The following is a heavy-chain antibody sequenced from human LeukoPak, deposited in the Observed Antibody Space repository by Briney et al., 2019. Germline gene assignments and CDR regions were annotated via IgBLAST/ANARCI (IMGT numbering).Heavy chain of an antibody. CDR3: AREIGGSLLDY. D-gene: IGHD1-26*01. CDR2: IYTSGST. CDR1: GGSISSGSYY. Sequence: SQTLSLTCTVSGGSISSGSYYWSWIRQPAGKGLEWIGRIYTSGSTNYNSSLKSRVTISVDTSKNQFSLKLSSVTAADTAVYYCAREIGGSLLDYWGQGTLVTVSS. J-gene: IGHJ4*02. V-gene: IGHV4-61*02.